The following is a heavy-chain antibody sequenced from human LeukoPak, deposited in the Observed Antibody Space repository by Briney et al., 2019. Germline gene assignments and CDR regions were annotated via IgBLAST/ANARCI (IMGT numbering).Heavy chain of an antibody. Sequence: PGGSLRLSCAASGFTFRSYAMHWVRQPPGKGLEWVAVISYDGNNKYYADSVKGRFTISRDNSKNTLYLQMNSLRAEDTAVYYLAKDRGRSRGYYSDYWGQGTLVTVSS. D-gene: IGHD3-22*01. CDR2: ISYDGNNK. V-gene: IGHV3-30*04. CDR1: GFTFRSYA. J-gene: IGHJ4*02. CDR3: AKDRGRSRGYYSDY.